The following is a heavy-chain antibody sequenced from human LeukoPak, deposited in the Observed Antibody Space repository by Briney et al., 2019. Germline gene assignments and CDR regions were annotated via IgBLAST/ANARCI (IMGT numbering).Heavy chain of an antibody. J-gene: IGHJ4*02. V-gene: IGHV3-72*01. CDR2: SRNKANSYTT. CDR1: RFTFMDHY. CDR3: VRRGSNSGNLYAEGDY. D-gene: IGHD1-26*01. Sequence: GGSLRLSCAASRFTFMDHYMDWVRQAPGKGLEWVGRSRNKANSYTTEYAASVKGRFTVSRDDSKTSLYLQMNSLKTEDKAVYYGVRRGSNSGNLYAEGDYWGQGTLVTVSS.